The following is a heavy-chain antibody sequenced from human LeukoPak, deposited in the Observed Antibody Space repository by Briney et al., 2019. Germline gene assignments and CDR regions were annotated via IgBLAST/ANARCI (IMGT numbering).Heavy chain of an antibody. J-gene: IGHJ4*02. D-gene: IGHD5-24*01. CDR1: GFTFSSYA. CDR2: IYSGGST. Sequence: GGSLRLSCAASGFTFSSYAMTWVRQAPGKGLEWVSVIYSGGSTYYADSVKGRFTISRDNSKNTLYLQMNSLRAEDTAVYYCARGDGYNYLAYWGQGTLVTVSS. CDR3: ARGDGYNYLAY. V-gene: IGHV3-53*01.